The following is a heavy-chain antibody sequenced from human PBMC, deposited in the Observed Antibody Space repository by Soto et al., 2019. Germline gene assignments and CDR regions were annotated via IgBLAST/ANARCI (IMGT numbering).Heavy chain of an antibody. D-gene: IGHD6-19*01. Sequence: GGSLRLSCAASGFTFSSHGMHWVRQAPGKGLEWVAVISYDGSNKYYADSVKGRFTISRDNSKNTLYLQMNSLRAEDTAVYYCAKDRQWLANYFDYWGQGTLVTVSS. J-gene: IGHJ4*02. CDR2: ISYDGSNK. CDR3: AKDRQWLANYFDY. CDR1: GFTFSSHG. V-gene: IGHV3-30*18.